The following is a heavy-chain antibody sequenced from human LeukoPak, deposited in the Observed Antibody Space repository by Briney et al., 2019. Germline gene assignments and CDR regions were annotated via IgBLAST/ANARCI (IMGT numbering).Heavy chain of an antibody. CDR1: GFTFRSYA. D-gene: IGHD3-10*01. Sequence: GGSLRLSCSVSGFTFRSYAMNWVRQAPGKGLEYVSDISSDGGSTYYADSVKGRFTISRDNSKNTVYLQMSSLRAEDTAVYYCLWVNMVRGVLVILRKGTTLTVSS. J-gene: IGHJ3*02. CDR2: ISSDGGST. CDR3: LWVNMVRGVLVI. V-gene: IGHV3-64D*06.